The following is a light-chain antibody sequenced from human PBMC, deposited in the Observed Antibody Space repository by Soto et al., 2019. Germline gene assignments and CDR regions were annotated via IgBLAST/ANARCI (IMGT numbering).Light chain of an antibody. J-gene: IGLJ1*01. CDR3: AAWDDSLNGLV. CDR2: NNN. V-gene: IGLV1-44*01. CDR1: SSNIGSNT. Sequence: QSVLTQPPSASGTPGQRVPISCSGSSSNIGSNTVNWYQQLPGTAPKLHIYNNNQPPSGVPDRFSGSKSGTSASLAISWLQSEYEADYYCAAWDDSLNGLVFGTGTKLTVL.